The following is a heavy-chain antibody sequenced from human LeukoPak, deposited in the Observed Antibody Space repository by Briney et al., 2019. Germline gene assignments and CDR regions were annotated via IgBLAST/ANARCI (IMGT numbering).Heavy chain of an antibody. J-gene: IGHJ4*02. V-gene: IGHV1-2*02. CDR3: AREHPSGGYLRDPYPFDY. Sequence: GAPVLGCCKAISSNYTGDGMDWGRRAPGQRLKWMGWINPNSGGTNYAQKFQDRVTMTRDTSISTAYMELSRLKSDDTAVYYCAREHPSGGYLRDPYPFDYWGQGILVTVSS. D-gene: IGHD3-10*01. CDR2: INPNSGGT. CDR1: SSNYTGDG.